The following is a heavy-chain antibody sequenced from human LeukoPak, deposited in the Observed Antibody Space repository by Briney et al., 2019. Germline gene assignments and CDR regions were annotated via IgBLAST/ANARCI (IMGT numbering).Heavy chain of an antibody. J-gene: IGHJ5*02. CDR1: GYTFTGYY. Sequence: ASVKVSCKASGYTFTGYYMHWVRQAPGHGLEWMARINPNSGGTNYAQKFQGRVTMTRDTSISTAYMELSRLRSDDTAVYYCATLRVTTSSPGQTWFDPWGQGTLVTVSS. D-gene: IGHD4-17*01. CDR3: ATLRVTTSSPGQTWFDP. CDR2: INPNSGGT. V-gene: IGHV1-2*06.